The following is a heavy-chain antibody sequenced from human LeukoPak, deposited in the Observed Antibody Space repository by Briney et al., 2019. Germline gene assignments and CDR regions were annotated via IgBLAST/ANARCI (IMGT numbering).Heavy chain of an antibody. CDR2: INPNSGGT. Sequence: ASVKVSCKASGYTFTGYYMHWVRQAPGQGLEWMGWINPNSGGTNYAQKFQGRVTMTGDTSISTAYMELSRLRSDDTAVYYCARDYHLRFLEWLLFLWGQGTLVTVSS. CDR3: ARDYHLRFLEWLLFL. V-gene: IGHV1-2*02. J-gene: IGHJ4*02. CDR1: GYTFTGYY. D-gene: IGHD3-3*01.